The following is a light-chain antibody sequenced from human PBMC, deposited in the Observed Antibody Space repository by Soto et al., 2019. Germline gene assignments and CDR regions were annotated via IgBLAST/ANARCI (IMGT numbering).Light chain of an antibody. V-gene: IGKV3-15*01. CDR2: GAS. J-gene: IGKJ1*01. Sequence: EIVMTQSPTTLSVSPGERVTLYCRASQSVAGDLAWYQQKPGQAPRLLIYGASTRATGVPDRFSGSGSGTDFSLTIRGLQSEDFAVYYCHQYNSWLLTFGQGTRVEMK. CDR3: HQYNSWLLT. CDR1: QSVAGD.